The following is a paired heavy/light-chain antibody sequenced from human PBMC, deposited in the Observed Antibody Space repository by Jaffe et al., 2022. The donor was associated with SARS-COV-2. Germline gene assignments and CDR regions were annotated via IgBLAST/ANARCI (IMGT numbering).Heavy chain of an antibody. Sequence: EVQLLESGGGLVQPGGSLRLSCAASGFSISNYAMSWVRQAPGKGLEWVSGIRDGKTYYADSVEGRFTISRDISKNTLYVQMNSLRDEDTAVYYCAKERWQQSEFDYWGQGTLVTVSS. J-gene: IGHJ4*02. CDR3: AKERWQQSEFDY. V-gene: IGHV3-23*01. CDR1: GFSISNYA. CDR2: IRDGKT.
Light chain of an antibody. J-gene: IGKJ5*01. V-gene: IGKV1-39*01. CDR2: AAS. CDR1: QSIIIY. CDR3: QQSYSTPT. Sequence: DIQMTQSPSSLSASVGDRVTITCRASQSIIIYLNWYQQKLGQAPKLLIYAASTLQSGVPSRFSGRGSGTDFTLTISSLQPEDFATYYCQQSYSTPTFGQGTRLEIK.